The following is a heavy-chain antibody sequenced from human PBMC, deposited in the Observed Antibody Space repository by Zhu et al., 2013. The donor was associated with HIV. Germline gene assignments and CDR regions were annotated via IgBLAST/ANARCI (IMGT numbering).Heavy chain of an antibody. CDR1: GGIFNTHV. J-gene: IGHJ4*02. D-gene: IGHD2-21*02. CDR3: ATDSFSVEYCSGDCQHF. V-gene: IGHV1-69*18. Sequence: QVQLVQSGTEVKKPGSSVKVSCTTSGGIFNTHVIYWVRQAPGQGLEWMGKIIPMFATPKYAQSFQGRVTLTADESTRTAYMELSSLRSEDTAVYYCATDSFSVEYCSGDCQHFWGQGTLVTVSS. CDR2: IIPMFATP.